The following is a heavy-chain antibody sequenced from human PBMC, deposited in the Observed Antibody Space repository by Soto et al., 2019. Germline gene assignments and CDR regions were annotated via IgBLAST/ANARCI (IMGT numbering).Heavy chain of an antibody. D-gene: IGHD3-10*01. CDR1: GFAFSTYA. V-gene: IGHV3-23*01. Sequence: GGSLRLSCAASGFAFSTYAMTWVRQAPGKGLEWVSVISGIGGSSYYAASVKGRFTISRDNSKNTLYLQMNSLTAGDTAVYYCAKRKTGLLWFGASGGLDVWGQGTTVTVSS. CDR3: AKRKTGLLWFGASGGLDV. CDR2: ISGIGGSS. J-gene: IGHJ6*02.